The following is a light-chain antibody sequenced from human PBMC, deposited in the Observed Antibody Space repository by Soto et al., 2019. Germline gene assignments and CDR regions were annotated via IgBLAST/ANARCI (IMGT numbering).Light chain of an antibody. CDR3: ETCDSNTGV. V-gene: IGLV4-60*02. CDR2: LEGSGSY. CDR1: SGHSSYI. Sequence: QSVLTQSSSASASLGSSVKLTCTLSSGHSSYIIAWHQQQPGKAPRYLMKLEGSGSYNKGSGVPDRFSGSSSGADRYLTISTLQFEDEADYCCETCDSNTGVFGGGTKLTVL. J-gene: IGLJ3*02.